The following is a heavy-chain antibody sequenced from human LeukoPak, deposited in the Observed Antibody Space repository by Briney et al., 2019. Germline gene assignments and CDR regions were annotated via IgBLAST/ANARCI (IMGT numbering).Heavy chain of an antibody. CDR3: AKDQGSYLNY. CDR2: IWYDGSNK. Sequence: GRSLRLSCAASGFTFSSYGMHWVRQAPGKGLEWVAVIWYDGSNKYYADSVKGRFAISRDNSKNTLYLQMNSLRAEDTAVYYCAKDQGSYLNYWGQGTLVTVSS. V-gene: IGHV3-33*06. J-gene: IGHJ4*02. D-gene: IGHD3-10*01. CDR1: GFTFSSYG.